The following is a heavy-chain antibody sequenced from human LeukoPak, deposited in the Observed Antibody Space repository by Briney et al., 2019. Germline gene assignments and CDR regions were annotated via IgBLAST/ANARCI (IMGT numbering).Heavy chain of an antibody. V-gene: IGHV4-30-4*01. CDR1: GGSISSSNW. J-gene: IGHJ3*02. Sequence: SETLSLTCAVSGGSISSSNWWSWVRQPPGKGLEWIGYIYYSGSTYYNPSLKSRVTISVDTSKNQFSLKLSSVTAADTAVYYCARGAARGAFDIWGQGTMVTVSS. CDR2: IYYSGST. D-gene: IGHD6-6*01. CDR3: ARGAARGAFDI.